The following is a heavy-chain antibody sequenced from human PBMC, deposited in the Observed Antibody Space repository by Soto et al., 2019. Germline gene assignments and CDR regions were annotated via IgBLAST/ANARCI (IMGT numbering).Heavy chain of an antibody. CDR1: GYTFSNYA. CDR3: ARARAYSGYYHYALVV. J-gene: IGHJ6*02. Sequence: GASVKVSCKASGYTFSNYAIHWVRQAPGQRLEWMAWINAGNGDTKYSQNFQGRVTITRDASASTAYMDLSSLRPEDTAVYYCARARAYSGYYHYALVVWGQGTTVTVSS. D-gene: IGHD3-9*01. CDR2: INAGNGDT. V-gene: IGHV1-3*01.